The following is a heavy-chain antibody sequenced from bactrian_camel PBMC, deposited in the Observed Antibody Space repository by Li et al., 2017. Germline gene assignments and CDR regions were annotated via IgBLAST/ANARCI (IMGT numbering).Heavy chain of an antibody. J-gene: IGHJ6*01. D-gene: IGHD7*01. CDR3: ATSLTDNWLRGFGY. CDR2: IWTRAGRT. V-gene: IGHV3S1*01. CDR1: GYTSGYTFRRNC. Sequence: VQLVESGGGSVQVGGSLRLACAASGYTSGYTFRRNCISWFRQGPGKEREGVAAIWTRAGRTYYADSVKGRFTISRDNLQMNSLKSEDTGLYYCATSLTDNWLRGFGYWGQGTQVTVS.